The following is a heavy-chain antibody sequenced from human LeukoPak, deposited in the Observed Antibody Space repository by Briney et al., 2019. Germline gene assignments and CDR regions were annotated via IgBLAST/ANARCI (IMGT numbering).Heavy chain of an antibody. V-gene: IGHV3-21*01. CDR3: AREPYSNPPFSDY. Sequence: GGSLRLPCAASGFTFSSYSMNWVRQAPGKGLEWVSSISSSSSYIYYADSVKGRFTISRDNAKNSLYLQMNSLRAEDTAVYYCAREPYSNPPFSDYWGQGTLVTVSS. J-gene: IGHJ4*02. D-gene: IGHD4-11*01. CDR1: GFTFSSYS. CDR2: ISSSSSYI.